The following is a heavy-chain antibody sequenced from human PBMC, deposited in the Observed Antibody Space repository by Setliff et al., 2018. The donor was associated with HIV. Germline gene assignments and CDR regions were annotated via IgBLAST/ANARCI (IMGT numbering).Heavy chain of an antibody. CDR3: ARDSPQGWNRPRDMDV. J-gene: IGHJ6*03. V-gene: IGHV3-11*04. D-gene: IGHD1-1*01. CDR2: INNNGDTT. CDR1: GFTFSDHY. Sequence: PGGSLRLSCVASGFTFSDHYMNWIRQAPGKGLEWVSYINNNGDTTYYADSVKGRFTISRDNAKNSLYLQMTNLRVEDTAVYYCARDSPQGWNRPRDMDVWGKGTTVTVSS.